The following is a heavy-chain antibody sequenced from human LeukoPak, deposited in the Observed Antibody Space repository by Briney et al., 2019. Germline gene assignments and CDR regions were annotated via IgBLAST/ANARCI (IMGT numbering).Heavy chain of an antibody. J-gene: IGHJ4*02. Sequence: GGSLRLSCAASGFTFSSYGMTWVRQAPGKGLEWVSAISASDGSTYYVDSVKGRFTISRDFSKNTLYLQMDSLRAEDTAVYYCAKLTSGWFEDFWGQGTLVTVSS. D-gene: IGHD6-19*01. V-gene: IGHV3-23*01. CDR3: AKLTSGWFEDF. CDR2: ISASDGST. CDR1: GFTFSSYG.